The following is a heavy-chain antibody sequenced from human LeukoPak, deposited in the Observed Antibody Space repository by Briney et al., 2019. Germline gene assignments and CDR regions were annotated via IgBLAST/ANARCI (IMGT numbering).Heavy chain of an antibody. Sequence: GESLKISCKGSGYSFTSYWIGWVRQMPGKGLEWMGIIYPGDSDTRYSPSFQGQVTISADKSISTAYLQWSSLKASDTAMYYYARQGPLGCSGGSCYSDYWGQGTLVTVSS. CDR1: GYSFTSYW. CDR2: IYPGDSDT. J-gene: IGHJ4*02. CDR3: ARQGPLGCSGGSCYSDY. D-gene: IGHD2-15*01. V-gene: IGHV5-51*01.